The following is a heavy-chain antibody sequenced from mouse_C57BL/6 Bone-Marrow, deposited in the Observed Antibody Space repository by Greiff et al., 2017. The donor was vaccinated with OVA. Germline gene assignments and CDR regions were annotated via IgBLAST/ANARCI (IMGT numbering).Heavy chain of an antibody. CDR3: ARDPGGPIYYLFAY. CDR1: GFTFSSYA. D-gene: IGHD1-1*01. V-gene: IGHV5-4*01. J-gene: IGHJ3*01. Sequence: DVKLVESGGGLVKPGGSLKLSCAASGFTFSSYAMSWVRQTPEKRLEWVATISDGGSYTYYPDNVKGRFTISRDNAKNNLYLQMSHLKSEDTAMYYCARDPGGPIYYLFAYWGQGTLVTVSA. CDR2: ISDGGSYT.